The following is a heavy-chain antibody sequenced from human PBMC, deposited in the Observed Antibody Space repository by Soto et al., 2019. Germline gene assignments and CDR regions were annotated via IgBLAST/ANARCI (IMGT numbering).Heavy chain of an antibody. J-gene: IGHJ5*02. CDR3: ARDRTDSGYYTNWLDP. V-gene: IGHV1-69*06. D-gene: IGHD3-22*01. Sequence: SVTFYCKSPGGTFGSDAITWARQPPGQGLEWVGSIIPIFGTTNYAQNLPGRVTIYADKSTLTSYMELHSLTSDDTALYYCARDRTDSGYYTNWLDPWGQGTQVTISS. CDR1: GGTFGSDA. CDR2: IIPIFGTT.